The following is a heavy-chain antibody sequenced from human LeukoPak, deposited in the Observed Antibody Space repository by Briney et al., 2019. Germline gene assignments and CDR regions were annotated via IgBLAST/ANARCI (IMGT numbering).Heavy chain of an antibody. CDR2: ITPTSSYI. CDR1: GLTFSSYS. V-gene: IGHV3-21*01. CDR3: ARLRRNNDNRGYYYYYDY. D-gene: IGHD3-22*01. Sequence: PGRSLRLSCAASGLTFSSYSFNCVRQAPGKGLECVSSITPTSSYIYYADSVKGRFTISRDNAKNSLDLQMNSLRAEDTAVYYCARLRRNNDNRGYYYYYDYWGQGTLVTVSS. J-gene: IGHJ4*02.